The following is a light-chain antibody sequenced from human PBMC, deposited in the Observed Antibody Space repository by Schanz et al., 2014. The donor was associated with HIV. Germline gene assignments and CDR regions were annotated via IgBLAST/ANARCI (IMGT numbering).Light chain of an antibody. Sequence: EIVLTQSPGTLSLSPGERGTLSCRASQSVKSNFIGWYQQKPGQAPRLLIFGASNRATGIPDRFSGGVSGTDFTLTISRVEPEDYAVYYCQQYGGSPTFGQGTKVDIK. J-gene: IGKJ1*01. V-gene: IGKV3-20*01. CDR2: GAS. CDR3: QQYGGSPT. CDR1: QSVKSNF.